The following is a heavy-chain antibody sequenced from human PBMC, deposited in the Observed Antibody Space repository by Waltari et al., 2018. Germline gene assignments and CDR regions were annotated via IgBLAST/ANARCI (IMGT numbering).Heavy chain of an antibody. V-gene: IGHV3-53*01. CDR1: GFSVSNNY. D-gene: IGHD7-27*01. CDR3: AKWTGGSLGAFDN. J-gene: IGHJ3*02. Sequence: EVQLVESGGGLIQPGGSLRLSCEASGFSVSNNYMGWVRQAPGKGLELVSVIYSGGDTYDADAVRGRFTISRDTSQNTVYLQMHSLRVDDTALYYCAKWTGGSLGAFDNWGQGTMVTVSS. CDR2: IYSGGDT.